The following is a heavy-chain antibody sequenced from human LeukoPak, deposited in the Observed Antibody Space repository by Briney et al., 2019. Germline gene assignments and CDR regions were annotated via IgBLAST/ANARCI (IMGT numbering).Heavy chain of an antibody. D-gene: IGHD3-22*01. J-gene: IGHJ4*02. CDR2: ISAYNGNT. CDR3: ARDLGDYYDSSGRTFDY. CDR1: GYTFTSYG. Sequence: ASVKVSCKASGYTFTSYGISWVRLAPGQGLEWMGWISAYNGNTNYAQKLQGRVTMTTDTSTSTAYMELRSLRSDDTAVYYCARDLGDYYDSSGRTFDYWGQGTLVTVSS. V-gene: IGHV1-18*01.